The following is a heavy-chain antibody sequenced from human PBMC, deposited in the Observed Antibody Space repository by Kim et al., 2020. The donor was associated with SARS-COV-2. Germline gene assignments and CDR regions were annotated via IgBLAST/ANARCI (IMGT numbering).Heavy chain of an antibody. V-gene: IGHV3-23*01. J-gene: IGHJ4*02. Sequence: GSLRLSCAASGFTFRSYAMSWVRQAPGKGLEWVSGISGSGGRTHYADSVKGRFTISRDNSKNTLFLQMNSLRAEDTAVYYCAKATVTTGFDYWGQGTLVTVSS. CDR3: AKATVTTGFDY. CDR1: GFTFRSYA. D-gene: IGHD4-17*01. CDR2: ISGSGGRT.